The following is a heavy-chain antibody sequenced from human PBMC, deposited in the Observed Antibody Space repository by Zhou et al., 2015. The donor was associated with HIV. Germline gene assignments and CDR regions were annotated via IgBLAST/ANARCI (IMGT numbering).Heavy chain of an antibody. CDR1: GGTFSSYA. D-gene: IGHD5-24*01. V-gene: IGHV1-69*01. J-gene: IGHJ4*02. Sequence: QVQLVQSGAEVKKPGSSVKVSCKASGGTFSSYAISWVRQAPGQGLEWMGGIIPIFGTANYAQKFQGRVTITADESTSTAYMELSSLRSEDTAVYYCASEWLTGDGYNSPYYFDYWGQGTLVTVSS. CDR3: ASEWLTGDGYNSPYYFDY. CDR2: IIPIFGTA.